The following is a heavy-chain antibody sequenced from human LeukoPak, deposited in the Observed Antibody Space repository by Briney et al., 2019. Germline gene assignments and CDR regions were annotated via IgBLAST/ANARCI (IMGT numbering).Heavy chain of an antibody. Sequence: GGSLRPSCAASGFTFSSYSMNWVRQAPGKGLEWVSSISSSSSYIYYADSVKGRFTISRDNAKNSLYLQMNSLRAEDTAVYYCARGESSGWYGDRDYWRQGTLATVSS. J-gene: IGHJ4*02. D-gene: IGHD6-19*01. CDR3: ARGESSGWYGDRDY. CDR2: ISSSSSYI. V-gene: IGHV3-21*01. CDR1: GFTFSSYS.